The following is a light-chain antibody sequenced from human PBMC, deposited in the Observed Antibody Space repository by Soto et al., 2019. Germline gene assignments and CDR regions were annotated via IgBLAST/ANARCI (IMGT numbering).Light chain of an antibody. V-gene: IGKV3-20*01. CDR2: GAS. CDR3: QQYGNSPVT. J-gene: IGKJ1*01. CDR1: QSVSDFY. Sequence: EIVLTQSPGTLSLSPGETGTLSCRASQSVSDFYLAWYQQKPGQAPRLLIYGASSRATGIPDRFSGSGSGTEFTLTISRLEPEDVAVYYCQQYGNSPVTFGQGTKVDIK.